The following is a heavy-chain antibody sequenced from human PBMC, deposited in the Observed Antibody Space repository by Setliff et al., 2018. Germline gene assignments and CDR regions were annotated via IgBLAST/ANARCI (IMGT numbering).Heavy chain of an antibody. Sequence: GGSLRLSCAASRFTFSNYWMSWVRQAPGKGLEWVANIKEDGSEKYYVDSVKGRFTISRDNAKNSLDLQMNILEVEDTAVYYCARDLTGGYYSSPLDYWGQGTLVTVSS. CDR3: ARDLTGGYYSSPLDY. V-gene: IGHV3-7*01. CDR1: RFTFSNYW. J-gene: IGHJ4*02. CDR2: IKEDGSEK. D-gene: IGHD3-10*01.